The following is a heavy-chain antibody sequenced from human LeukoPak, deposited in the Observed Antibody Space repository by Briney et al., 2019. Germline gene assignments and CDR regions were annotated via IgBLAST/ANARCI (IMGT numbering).Heavy chain of an antibody. CDR1: GYTFTGYY. CDR2: INPNSGGT. Sequence: ASVKVSCKASGYTFTGYYMHWVRQAPGQGLEWMGWINPNSGGTNYAQKFQGRVTMTRDTSISTAYMELSRLRSDDTAVYYCTSSGYYYDRLFDYWGRGTLVTVSS. D-gene: IGHD3-22*01. V-gene: IGHV1-2*02. CDR3: TSSGYYYDRLFDY. J-gene: IGHJ4*02.